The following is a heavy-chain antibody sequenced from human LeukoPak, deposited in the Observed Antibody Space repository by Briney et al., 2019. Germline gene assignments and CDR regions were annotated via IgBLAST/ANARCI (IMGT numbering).Heavy chain of an antibody. V-gene: IGHV3-48*02. CDR3: ASGGQSAYYLVRGVNSYY. Sequence: AGGSLRLSCAASGFTFSSYSMNWVRQAPGKGLEWVSYISSSSTIYYADSVKGRFTISRDNAKNSLYLQMNSLRDEDTAVYYCASGGQSAYYLVRGVNSYYWGQGTLVTVSS. J-gene: IGHJ4*02. CDR1: GFTFSSYS. D-gene: IGHD3-10*02. CDR2: ISSSSTI.